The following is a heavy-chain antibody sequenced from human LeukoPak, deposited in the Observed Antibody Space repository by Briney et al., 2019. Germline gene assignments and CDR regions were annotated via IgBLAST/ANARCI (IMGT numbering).Heavy chain of an antibody. CDR2: ISSSGTTI. Sequence: GGSLRLSCTASGFTFSDYYMSWIRQAPGMGLEWVSYISSSGTTIYYADSVKGRFTISRDNAKNSLYLQMNSLRAEDTAVYYCARDGSIVGNGNFDYWGQGILVTVSS. CDR1: GFTFSDYY. V-gene: IGHV3-11*04. J-gene: IGHJ4*02. D-gene: IGHD1-26*01. CDR3: ARDGSIVGNGNFDY.